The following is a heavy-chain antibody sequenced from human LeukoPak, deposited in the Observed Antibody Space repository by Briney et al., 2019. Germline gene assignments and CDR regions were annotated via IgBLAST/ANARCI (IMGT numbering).Heavy chain of an antibody. J-gene: IGHJ4*02. CDR2: INGDESST. V-gene: IGHV3-74*01. CDR1: AFTFNTYW. Sequence: GGSLRLSCAASAFTFNTYWMHWVRQVPGRGLEWVSRINGDESSTNYADSVKGRFTISRDNAKDTLYLHMNSLTAEDTAVYYCATMFSIGWESPDYWGQGTLVTVSS. D-gene: IGHD3-10*02. CDR3: ATMFSIGWESPDY.